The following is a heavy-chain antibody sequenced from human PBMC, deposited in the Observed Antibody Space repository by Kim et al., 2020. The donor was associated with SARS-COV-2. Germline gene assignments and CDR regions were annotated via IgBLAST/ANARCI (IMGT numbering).Heavy chain of an antibody. V-gene: IGHV3-74*01. D-gene: IGHD2-15*01. CDR3: VRGDSTSYTYTFSL. Sequence: GGSLRLSCAASGFTFRNYWMHWVRQVPGKGLVWVSRINGDGSINTNYADSVKGRFTISRDNAESTLYLQMNSLRDEDTAVYFCVRGDSTSYTYTFSLWG. CDR1: GFTFRNYW. J-gene: IGHJ2*01. CDR2: INGDGSINT.